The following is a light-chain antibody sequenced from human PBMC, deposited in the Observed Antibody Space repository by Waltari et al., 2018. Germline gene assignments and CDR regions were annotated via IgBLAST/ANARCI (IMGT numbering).Light chain of an antibody. V-gene: IGKV1-9*01. Sequence: DTQLTQSPSFLSASVGDRVTITCRASQGISSYLAWYQQNPGKAPKLLIYGASTLQSGVPSRFSGSGSGTEFTLTISSLQPEDFATYYCQQLSSYLSITFGQGTRLEIK. CDR3: QQLSSYLSIT. CDR1: QGISSY. CDR2: GAS. J-gene: IGKJ5*01.